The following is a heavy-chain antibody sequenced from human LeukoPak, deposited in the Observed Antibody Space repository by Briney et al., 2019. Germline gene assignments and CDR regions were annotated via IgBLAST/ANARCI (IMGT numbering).Heavy chain of an antibody. CDR1: GYTFNGYY. CDR3: ARDHLLFRQPPNWFDP. J-gene: IGHJ5*02. Sequence: ASVKVSCKASGYTFNGYYIHWVRQAPGQGLEWVGWMNPNTGTTKYGQTLQDRVTMTSDTSISTAYMELSRLRSDDTAVYYCARDHLLFRQPPNWFDPWGQGTLVTVSS. D-gene: IGHD1-14*01. V-gene: IGHV1-2*02. CDR2: MNPNTGTT.